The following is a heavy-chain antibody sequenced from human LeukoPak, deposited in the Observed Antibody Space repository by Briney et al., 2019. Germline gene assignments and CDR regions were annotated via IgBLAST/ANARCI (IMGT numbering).Heavy chain of an antibody. D-gene: IGHD3-10*01. CDR1: GGSINSHH. Sequence: SETLSLTCSVSGGSINSHHWSWIRQPPGQGLEGLVYIYYSGSTNYTPSLKSRVTIPVDTSKNQFSLKLSSVTAADTAVYYCARDYKYYGSGSNYYYGMDVWGQGTTVTVSS. CDR2: IYYSGST. J-gene: IGHJ6*02. V-gene: IGHV4-59*11. CDR3: ARDYKYYGSGSNYYYGMDV.